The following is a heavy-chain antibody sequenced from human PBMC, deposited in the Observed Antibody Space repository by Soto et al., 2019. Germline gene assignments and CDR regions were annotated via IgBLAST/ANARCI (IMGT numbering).Heavy chain of an antibody. V-gene: IGHV1-2*02. CDR2: INPNSGGT. J-gene: IGHJ6*02. CDR1: GYTFTGYY. CDR3: ARVGYDFWSGYWGGMDV. D-gene: IGHD3-3*01. Sequence: GASVKVSCKASGYTFTGYYMHWVLQAPGQGLEWMGWINPNSGGTNYAQKFQGRVTMTRETSISTAYMELSRLRSDDTAVYYCARVGYDFWSGYWGGMDVWGQGTTVTVSS.